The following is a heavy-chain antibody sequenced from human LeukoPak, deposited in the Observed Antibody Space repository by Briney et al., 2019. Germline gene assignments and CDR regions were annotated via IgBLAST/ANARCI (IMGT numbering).Heavy chain of an antibody. J-gene: IGHJ4*02. Sequence: PSETLSLTCTVSGGSISSSSYYWGWIRQPPGKGLEWIGSIYYSGSTYYNPSLKSRVTISVDTSKNQFSLKLSSVTAADTAVYYCARDSKKMATNPFDYWGQGTLVTVSS. D-gene: IGHD5-24*01. CDR3: ARDSKKMATNPFDY. CDR2: IYYSGST. CDR1: GGSISSSSYY. V-gene: IGHV4-39*07.